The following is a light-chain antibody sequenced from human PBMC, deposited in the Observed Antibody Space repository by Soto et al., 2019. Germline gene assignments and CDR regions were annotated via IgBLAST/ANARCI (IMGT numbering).Light chain of an antibody. V-gene: IGKV3-20*01. J-gene: IGKJ2*01. Sequence: EIVLTQSPGTLSLSPGERATLSCRASQSISAKYLVWYQQKPGQAPRLVIYGASSRASGIPDRFSGRGSGTDFTLTISRREPEDFAVYYCQQYSNSPPLYTFGQGTKLEIK. CDR2: GAS. CDR1: QSISAKY. CDR3: QQYSNSPPLYT.